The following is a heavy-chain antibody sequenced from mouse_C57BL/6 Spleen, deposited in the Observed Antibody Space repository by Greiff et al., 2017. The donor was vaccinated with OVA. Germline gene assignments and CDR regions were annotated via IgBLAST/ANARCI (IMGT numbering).Heavy chain of an antibody. CDR3: ARAGGGTGAMDY. CDR1: GFTFSDYG. J-gene: IGHJ4*01. D-gene: IGHD4-1*01. Sequence: EVQGVESGGGLVKPGGSLKLSCAASGFTFSDYGMHWVRQAPEKGLEWVAYISSGGSTIYYADTVKGRFTISSDNAKNTLFLQMTRLRSEDTAMYYWARAGGGTGAMDYWGQGTSVTVSS. V-gene: IGHV5-17*01. CDR2: ISSGGSTI.